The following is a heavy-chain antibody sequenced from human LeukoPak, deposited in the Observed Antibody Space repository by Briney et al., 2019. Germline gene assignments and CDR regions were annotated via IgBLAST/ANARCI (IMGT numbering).Heavy chain of an antibody. J-gene: IGHJ3*02. CDR2: IIPIFGTA. D-gene: IGHD4-23*01. Sequence: SVKVSCMASGGTFSSYAISWVRQAPGQGLEWMGGIIPIFGTANYAQKFQGRVTITADESTSTAYMELSSLRSEDTAVYYCAREGIISTVVTPDAFDIWGQGTMVTVSS. CDR1: GGTFSSYA. CDR3: AREGIISTVVTPDAFDI. V-gene: IGHV1-69*01.